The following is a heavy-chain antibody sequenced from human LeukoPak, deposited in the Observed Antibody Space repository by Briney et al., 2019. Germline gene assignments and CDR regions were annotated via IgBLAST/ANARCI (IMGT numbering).Heavy chain of an antibody. CDR1: GGTFSRYG. D-gene: IGHD2-15*01. Sequence: ASVKVSCKASGGTFSRYGISWVRQARGQGLEWMGGIVPLFGTANYAQKFQGRVTITADESTSTAYMELSSLRSEDTAVYYCARGPSVCSGGSCYSGRFDPWGQGTLVTVSS. CDR3: ARGPSVCSGGSCYSGRFDP. J-gene: IGHJ5*02. CDR2: IVPLFGTA. V-gene: IGHV1-69*13.